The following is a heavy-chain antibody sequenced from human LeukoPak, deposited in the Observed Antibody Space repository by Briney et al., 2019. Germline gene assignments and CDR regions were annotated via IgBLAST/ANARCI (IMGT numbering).Heavy chain of an antibody. CDR2: IYYSGST. Sequence: SETLSLTCTVSGGSISSSSYYWGWICQPPGKGLEWIGSIYYSGSTYYNPSLKSRVTISVDTSKNQFSLKLSSVTAADTAVYYCARRGYDSLDYWGQGTLVTVSS. CDR1: GGSISSSSYY. J-gene: IGHJ4*02. CDR3: ARRGYDSLDY. V-gene: IGHV4-39*01. D-gene: IGHD5-12*01.